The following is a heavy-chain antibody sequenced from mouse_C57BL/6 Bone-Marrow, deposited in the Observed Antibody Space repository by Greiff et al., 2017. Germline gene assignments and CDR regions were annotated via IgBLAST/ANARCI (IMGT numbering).Heavy chain of an antibody. D-gene: IGHD1-1*01. CDR3: ARYLITTVVHWYFDV. CDR1: GYTFTSYW. CDR2: IYPGSGST. Sequence: QVQLQQPGAELVKPGASVKMSCKASGYTFTSYWITWVKQRPGQGLEWIGDIYPGSGSTNYNEKFKSKATLTVDTSSSTAYMQHSSLTSEASAVYYCARYLITTVVHWYFDVWGTGTTVTGSS. V-gene: IGHV1-55*01. J-gene: IGHJ1*03.